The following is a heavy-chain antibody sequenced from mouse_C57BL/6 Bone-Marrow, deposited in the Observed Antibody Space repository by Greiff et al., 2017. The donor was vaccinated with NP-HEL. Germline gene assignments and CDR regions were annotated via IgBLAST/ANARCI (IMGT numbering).Heavy chain of an antibody. CDR3: ARGGYFLYYYAMDY. CDR1: GYSFTDYN. J-gene: IGHJ4*01. V-gene: IGHV1-39*01. CDR2: INPNYGTT. Sequence: VQLQQSGPELVKPGASVKISCKASGYSFTDYNMNWVKQSNGKSLEWIGVINPNYGTTSYNQKFKGKATLTVDQSSSTAYMQLNSLTSEDSTVYYCARGGYFLYYYAMDYWGQGTSVTVSS. D-gene: IGHD2-3*01.